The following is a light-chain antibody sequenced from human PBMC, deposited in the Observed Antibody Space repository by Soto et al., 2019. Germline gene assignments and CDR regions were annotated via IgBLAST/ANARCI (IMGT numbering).Light chain of an antibody. CDR3: QQGSNWYT. Sequence: EVVLTQSPGTLSLSPGERATLSCRASQSVSSSDLAWYQQKPGQAPRLLISGASNRATGTPDRFSGSGSGTDFTLTITSLEPEDFAVYYCQQGSNWYTFGQGTKLEIK. CDR2: GAS. J-gene: IGKJ2*01. V-gene: IGKV3D-20*02. CDR1: QSVSSSD.